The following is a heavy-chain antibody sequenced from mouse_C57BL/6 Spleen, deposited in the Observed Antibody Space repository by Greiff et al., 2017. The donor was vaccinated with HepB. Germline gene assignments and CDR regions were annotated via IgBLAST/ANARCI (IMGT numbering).Heavy chain of an antibody. CDR3: ARPQGGSSYWYFDV. CDR2: IYPRSGNT. V-gene: IGHV1-81*01. CDR1: GYTFTSYG. Sequence: QVQLQQSGAELARPGASVKLSCKASGYTFTSYGISWVKQRTGQGLEWIGEIYPRSGNTYYNEKFKCKAPLTADKSSSTAYMELRSLTSEDSAVYFCARPQGGSSYWYFDVWGTGTTVTVSS. J-gene: IGHJ1*03. D-gene: IGHD1-1*01.